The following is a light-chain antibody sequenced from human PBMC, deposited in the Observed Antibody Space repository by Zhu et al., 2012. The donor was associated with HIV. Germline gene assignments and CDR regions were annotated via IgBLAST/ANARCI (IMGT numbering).Light chain of an antibody. CDR3: QQYDNWLT. CDR1: QSVNSN. V-gene: IGKV3-15*01. J-gene: IGKJ4*01. CDR2: GAS. Sequence: EIVMTQSPATLSVSPGERATLSCGASQSVNSNLVWYQQKPGQAPRLLIYGASTRATGIPGRFSGSGSGTEFTLTISGLQSEDFAVYYCQQYDNWLTFGGGTKVEIK.